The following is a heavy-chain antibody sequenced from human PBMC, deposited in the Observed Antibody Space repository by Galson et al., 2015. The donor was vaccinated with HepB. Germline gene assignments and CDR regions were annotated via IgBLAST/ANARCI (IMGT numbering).Heavy chain of an antibody. V-gene: IGHV3-66*02. CDR3: ARTPARDSYYFDY. CDR2: IYSGGST. D-gene: IGHD3-22*01. Sequence: SLRLSCAASGFTVSSNYMSRVRQAPGKGLEWVSVIYSGGSTYYADSVKGRFTISRDNSKNTLYLQMNSLRAEDTAVYCCARTPARDSYYFDYWGQETLVTVSS. J-gene: IGHJ4*02. CDR1: GFTVSSNY.